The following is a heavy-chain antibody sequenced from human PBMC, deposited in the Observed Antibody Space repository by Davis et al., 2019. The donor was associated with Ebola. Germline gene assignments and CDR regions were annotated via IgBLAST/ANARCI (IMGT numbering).Heavy chain of an antibody. V-gene: IGHV5-51*01. CDR3: ARPIRNAFDI. CDR2: IVSRDSDA. Sequence: GESLKISCHSSGYIYINYWIAWVRQMPVKGLEWLRIIVSRDSDARYSPSFQGQVTISADTSISTAYLQWSSLKASDTAMYFCARPIRNAFDIWGQGTMVTVSS. CDR1: GYIYINYW. J-gene: IGHJ3*02.